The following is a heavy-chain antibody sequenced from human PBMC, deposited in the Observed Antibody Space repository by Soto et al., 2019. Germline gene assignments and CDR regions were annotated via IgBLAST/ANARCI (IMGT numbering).Heavy chain of an antibody. V-gene: IGHV1-3*01. Sequence: ASVKVSFKASGYTFTSYGMNWVRQAPGRGLEWMGWINPGNGNTKYSQKFQGRVIIERDTSASTAYMELSSLRSEDTAVYYCAVIAAAVDYYYYGMDVWGQGTTVTVSS. CDR1: GYTFTSYG. CDR3: AVIAAAVDYYYYGMDV. J-gene: IGHJ6*02. CDR2: INPGNGNT. D-gene: IGHD6-13*01.